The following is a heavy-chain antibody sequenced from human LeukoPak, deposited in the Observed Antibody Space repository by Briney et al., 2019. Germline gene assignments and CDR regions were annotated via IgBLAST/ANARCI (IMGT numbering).Heavy chain of an antibody. D-gene: IGHD5-12*01. V-gene: IGHV3-21*01. Sequence: GGSLRLSCAASGFTFSSYSMNWVRQAPGKGLEWVSSISSSSSYIYYADSVKGRFTISRDNAKNSLYLQMNSLRAEDTAVYYCTGEYSGYDPHYYYYGVDVWGKGTTVTVSS. CDR3: TGEYSGYDPHYYYYGVDV. CDR2: ISSSSSYI. CDR1: GFTFSSYS. J-gene: IGHJ6*04.